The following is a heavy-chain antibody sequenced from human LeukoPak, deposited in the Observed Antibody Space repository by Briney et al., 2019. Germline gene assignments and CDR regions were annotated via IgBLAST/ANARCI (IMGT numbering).Heavy chain of an antibody. CDR1: GFTFSSYG. CDR2: ISYDGSNK. D-gene: IGHD6-13*01. V-gene: IGHV3-30*18. Sequence: GGSLRLSCAASGFTFSSYGMHWVRQAPGKGLEWVAVISYDGSNKYCADSVKGRFTISRDNSKNTLYLQMNSLRAEDTAVYYCAKEGGAAAGTYLFSGMDVWGQGTTVTVSS. CDR3: AKEGGAAAGTYLFSGMDV. J-gene: IGHJ6*02.